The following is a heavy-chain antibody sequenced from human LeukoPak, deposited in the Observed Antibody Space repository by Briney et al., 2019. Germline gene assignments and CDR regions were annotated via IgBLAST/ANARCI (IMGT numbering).Heavy chain of an antibody. CDR3: ARDKVTY. J-gene: IGHJ4*02. CDR1: GFTFGNYW. Sequence: GSLRLSCAASGFTFGNYWMSWVRQAPGKGPEWVAHINMDGSEEYYVDSVKGRFTISRDNAKNSLYLQMNSLKVEDTAVYYCARDKVTYWGPGTLVTVSS. V-gene: IGHV3-7*01. CDR2: INMDGSEE.